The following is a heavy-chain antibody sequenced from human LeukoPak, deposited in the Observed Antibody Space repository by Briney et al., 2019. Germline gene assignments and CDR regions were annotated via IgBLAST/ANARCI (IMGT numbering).Heavy chain of an antibody. V-gene: IGHV1-46*01. Sequence: ASVKVSCKASGYTFTSYYLHWVRQAPGQGLEWMGIINPSAGSTSYAQKFQGRVTMTRDTSTSTVYLELSSLRSEDTAVYYCARKGDIAVAGLVLDHWGQGTLVTVSS. J-gene: IGHJ4*02. CDR1: GYTFTSYY. CDR3: ARKGDIAVAGLVLDH. CDR2: INPSAGST. D-gene: IGHD6-19*01.